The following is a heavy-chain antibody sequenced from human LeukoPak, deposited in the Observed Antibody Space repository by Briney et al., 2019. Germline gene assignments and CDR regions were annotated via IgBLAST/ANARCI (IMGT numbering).Heavy chain of an antibody. J-gene: IGHJ4*02. CDR1: GYTFTGYY. D-gene: IGHD2-2*01. Sequence: ASVKVSCKASGYTFTGYYMHWVRQAPGQGLEWMGWINPNSGGTNYAQKFQGRVTMTRDTSISTAYMELSRLRSDDTAVYYCARVWVGYCSSTSCYALDYWGQGTLVTVSS. CDR2: INPNSGGT. CDR3: ARVWVGYCSSTSCYALDY. V-gene: IGHV1-2*02.